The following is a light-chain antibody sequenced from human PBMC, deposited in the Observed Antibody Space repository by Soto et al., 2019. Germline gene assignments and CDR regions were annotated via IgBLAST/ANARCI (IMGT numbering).Light chain of an antibody. CDR3: QQYNNSPEYT. V-gene: IGKV3-20*01. CDR1: QSVSSRY. CDR2: GAS. J-gene: IGKJ2*01. Sequence: EIVLTQSPGTLSLSPGERATLSCRASQSVSSRYLAWYQQKPGQAPRLLIYGASNRATGIPDRFSGSGSGTDFNFNIRRLEPEDFAVYFCQQYNNSPEYTFGQGTKLEIK.